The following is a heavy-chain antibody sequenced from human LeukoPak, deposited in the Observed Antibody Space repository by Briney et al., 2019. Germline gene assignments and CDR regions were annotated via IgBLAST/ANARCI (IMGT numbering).Heavy chain of an antibody. J-gene: IGHJ4*02. V-gene: IGHV3-73*01. CDR2: IRSKANSYAT. CDR3: TNLGISGDY. CDR1: GFTFSGSA. D-gene: IGHD1-26*01. Sequence: GGSLKLSCAASGFTFSGSAMHWVRQASGKGLEWVGRIRSKANSYATAYAASVKGRFTTSRDDSKNTAYLQMNSLKTEDTAVYYCTNLGISGDYWGQGTLVTVSS.